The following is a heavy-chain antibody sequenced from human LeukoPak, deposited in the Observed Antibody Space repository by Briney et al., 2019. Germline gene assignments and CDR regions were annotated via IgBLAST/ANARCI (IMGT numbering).Heavy chain of an antibody. J-gene: IGHJ4*02. CDR2: IYYSGSN. V-gene: IGHV4-61*01. CDR1: GGSISSGSYY. Sequence: SETLSLTCTVSGGSISSGSYYWSWIRQPPGKGLEWIVYIYYSGSNNYNPSRKSRVTISVDTSKNQFSLKLSSVTAADTAVYYCARDSSSWYFYFDYWGQGTLVTVSS. CDR3: ARDSSSWYFYFDY. D-gene: IGHD6-13*01.